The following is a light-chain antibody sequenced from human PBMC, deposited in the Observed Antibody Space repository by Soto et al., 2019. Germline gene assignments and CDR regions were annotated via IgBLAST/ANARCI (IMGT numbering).Light chain of an antibody. CDR2: GAS. Sequence: EIVLTQSPATLSVSPGERATLSCRASQSVSSSYLAWYQQRPGQAPRLLIYGASSRATGIPARFSGSGSGTDFTLTISRLEPEDFAVYYCQQYGSSPLTFGQGTKVDIK. CDR3: QQYGSSPLT. CDR1: QSVSSSY. J-gene: IGKJ1*01. V-gene: IGKV3-20*01.